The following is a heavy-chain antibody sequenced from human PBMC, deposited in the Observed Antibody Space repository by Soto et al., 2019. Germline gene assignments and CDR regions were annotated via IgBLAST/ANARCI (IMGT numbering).Heavy chain of an antibody. CDR2: IFYSGST. Sequence: QVQLQESGPGLVKPSQTLSLTCSVSGGSINSGGYYWTWIRQHPGKGLEWIGNIFYSGSTSYNPSLKSRLTISIDTSKTHFSLKLSSVTAADTAVYYCARNSFSKKIDYWGQGTLVTVSS. J-gene: IGHJ4*02. D-gene: IGHD1-26*01. V-gene: IGHV4-31*03. CDR1: GGSINSGGYY. CDR3: ARNSFSKKIDY.